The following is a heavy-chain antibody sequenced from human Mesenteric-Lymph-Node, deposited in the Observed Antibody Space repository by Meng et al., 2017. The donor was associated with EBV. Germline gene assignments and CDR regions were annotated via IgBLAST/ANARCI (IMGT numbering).Heavy chain of an antibody. CDR3: ARDRYGDYGDY. V-gene: IGHV3-11*01. J-gene: IGHJ4*02. CDR1: GFILSDYY. CDR2: ISYSGRAI. Sequence: VLSGGGLGKPGGSRRLSWSASGFILSDYYMVWFRQAPGKGLEWVSSISYSGRAIYHADSVKGRFSISRDDAKNSVYLQMNSLRVEDTAVYYCARDRYGDYGDYWGQGTLVTVSS. D-gene: IGHD4-17*01.